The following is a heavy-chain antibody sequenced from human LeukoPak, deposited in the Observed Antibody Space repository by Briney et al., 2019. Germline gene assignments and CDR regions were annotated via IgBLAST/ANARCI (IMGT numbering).Heavy chain of an antibody. CDR2: ISGSGGST. J-gene: IGHJ4*02. Sequence: GGSLRLSCAASGFTFSSYAMSWVRQAPGKGLEWVSAISGSGGSTYYADSVKGRFTISRDNSKNTLYLQMNSLRAEDTAVYYCTTNPPWIQLWFGSLWYWGQGTLVTVSS. V-gene: IGHV3-23*01. D-gene: IGHD5-18*01. CDR3: TTNPPWIQLWFGSLWY. CDR1: GFTFSSYA.